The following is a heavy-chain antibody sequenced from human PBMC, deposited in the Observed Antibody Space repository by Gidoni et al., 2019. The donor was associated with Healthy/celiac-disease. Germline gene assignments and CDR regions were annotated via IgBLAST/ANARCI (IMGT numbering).Heavy chain of an antibody. J-gene: IGHJ6*03. D-gene: IGHD3-16*02. CDR2: INPSGGST. V-gene: IGHV1-46*01. CDR1: GYTFTSYY. Sequence: QVQLVQSGAEVKKPGASVKVSCKASGYTFTSYYMHWVRQAPGQGLEWMGIINPSGGSTSYAQKFQGKVTMTRDTSTSTVYMELSSLRSEDTAVYYCARDYPGGELSGDNYYYYYMDVWGKGTTVTVSS. CDR3: ARDYPGGELSGDNYYYYYMDV.